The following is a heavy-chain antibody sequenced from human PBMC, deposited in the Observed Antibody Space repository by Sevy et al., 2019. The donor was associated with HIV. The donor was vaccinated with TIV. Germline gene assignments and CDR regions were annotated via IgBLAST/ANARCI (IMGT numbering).Heavy chain of an antibody. D-gene: IGHD6-13*01. CDR2: IKQDGSEK. J-gene: IGHJ4*02. CDR3: ARAVGDGAQLAYYFDY. CDR1: GFTLSSFW. Sequence: GGSLRLSCAASGFTLSSFWMNWVRQGPGKGLEWVANIKQDGSEKYYVDSVKGRFTISRDNAKNSLYLQMNSLRAEDTAVYYCARAVGDGAQLAYYFDYWGQGTLVTVSS. V-gene: IGHV3-7*01.